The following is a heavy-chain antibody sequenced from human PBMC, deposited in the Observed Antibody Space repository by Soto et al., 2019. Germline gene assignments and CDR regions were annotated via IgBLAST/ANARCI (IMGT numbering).Heavy chain of an antibody. CDR2: IYTSGST. CDR1: GGSISSYY. D-gene: IGHD5-12*01. Sequence: KASETLSLTCTVSGGSISSYYWSWIRQPAGKGLEWIGRIYTSGSTNYNPSLKSRVTMSVDTSKNQFSLKLSSVTAADTAVYYCARVVATIPYYYYGMDVWGQGTTVTVSS. V-gene: IGHV4-4*07. J-gene: IGHJ6*02. CDR3: ARVVATIPYYYYGMDV.